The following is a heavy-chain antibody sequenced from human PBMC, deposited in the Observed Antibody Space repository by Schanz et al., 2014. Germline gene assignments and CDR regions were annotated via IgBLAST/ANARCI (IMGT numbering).Heavy chain of an antibody. Sequence: EVQLVESGGGLVQPGGSLRLSCGSSGFTFSPYWMHWVRQAPGKGLVWVSRINGDGSNTNYADSVKGRFTISRDNSNKTVDLQMNSLRAEDTALYYCVRDELLWFGEGLSLDYRGQGALVTVSS. CDR1: GFTFSPYW. D-gene: IGHD3-10*01. V-gene: IGHV3-74*01. CDR2: INGDGSNT. J-gene: IGHJ4*02. CDR3: VRDELLWFGEGLSLDY.